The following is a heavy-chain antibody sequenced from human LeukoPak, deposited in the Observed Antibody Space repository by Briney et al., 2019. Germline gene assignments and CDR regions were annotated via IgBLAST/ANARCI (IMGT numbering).Heavy chain of an antibody. CDR3: ARDRSAKYYYDSSGYYDAFDI. CDR1: GFTFSSYA. J-gene: IGHJ3*02. CDR2: ISGSGGST. V-gene: IGHV3-23*01. Sequence: GGSLRLSCAASGFTFSSYAMSWVRQAPGKGLEWVSAISGSGGSTYYADSVKGRFTVSRDNAKNSLYLQMNSLRDEDTAVYYCARDRSAKYYYDSSGYYDAFDIWGQGTMVTVSS. D-gene: IGHD3-22*01.